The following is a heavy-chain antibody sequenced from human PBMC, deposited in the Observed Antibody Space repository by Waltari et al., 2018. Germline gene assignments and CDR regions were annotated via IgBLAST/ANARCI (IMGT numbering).Heavy chain of an antibody. Sequence: QVQLQESGPGLVKPSETLSLTCSVSGGSISSYYWCWIRPTPGQGLAGFGYIYYSGSTNYNPSLKSRVTISVDTSKNQFSLKLSSVTAADTAVYYCARSPQRGYCSSTSCYRADYGMDVWGQGTTVTVSS. CDR1: GGSISSYY. J-gene: IGHJ6*02. CDR2: IYYSGST. D-gene: IGHD2-2*02. V-gene: IGHV4-59*01. CDR3: ARSPQRGYCSSTSCYRADYGMDV.